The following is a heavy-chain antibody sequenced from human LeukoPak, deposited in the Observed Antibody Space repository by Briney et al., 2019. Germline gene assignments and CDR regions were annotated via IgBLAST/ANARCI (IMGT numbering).Heavy chain of an antibody. CDR3: ARRIAAAGTDSYNWFDP. V-gene: IGHV1-69*01. CDR1: GGTFSSYA. Sequence: GSSVKVSCKASGGTFSSYAISWVRQAPGQGLEWMGGIIPIFGTANYAQKFQGRVTITADESTSTAYMELSSLGSEDTAVYYCARRIAAAGTDSYNWFDPWGQGTLVTVSS. J-gene: IGHJ5*02. CDR2: IIPIFGTA. D-gene: IGHD6-13*01.